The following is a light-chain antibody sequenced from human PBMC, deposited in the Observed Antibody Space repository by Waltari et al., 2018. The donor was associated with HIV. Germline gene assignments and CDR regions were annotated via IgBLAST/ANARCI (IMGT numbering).Light chain of an antibody. Sequence: QSVLAQPPSASGTPRQMVTISCSGRTSTIGGSTVSWYQQLPGTAPNLLVYRNNQRPSGVPDRFSGSTSGNSASLVISGLQAEDEADYYCAAWDDSLKGGAFGAGTKVTVL. CDR3: AAWDDSLKGGA. J-gene: IGLJ1*01. CDR1: TSTIGGST. V-gene: IGLV1-44*01. CDR2: RNN.